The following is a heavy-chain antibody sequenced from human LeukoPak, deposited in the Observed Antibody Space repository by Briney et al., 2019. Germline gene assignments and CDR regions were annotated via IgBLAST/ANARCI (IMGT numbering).Heavy chain of an antibody. CDR1: GGSFSGYY. Sequence: PSETLSLTCAVYGGSFSGYYWSWIRQPPGKGLEWIGEINHSGSTNYNPSLKSRVTISVDTSKSQFSLKLSSVTAADTAVYYCARGGGYCSSTSCYSNWFDPWGQGTLVTVSS. CDR3: ARGGGYCSSTSCYSNWFDP. J-gene: IGHJ5*02. V-gene: IGHV4-34*01. CDR2: INHSGST. D-gene: IGHD2-2*02.